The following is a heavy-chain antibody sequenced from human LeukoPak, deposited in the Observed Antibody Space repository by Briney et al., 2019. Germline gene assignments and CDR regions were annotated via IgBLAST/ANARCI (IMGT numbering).Heavy chain of an antibody. CDR3: ARDPGGWGNFDY. CDR1: GFTVTTNS. V-gene: IGHV3-66*01. J-gene: IGHJ4*02. D-gene: IGHD6-19*01. CDR2: IYSGGST. Sequence: GGSLRLSCAVSGFTVTTNSMSWVRQAPGKGLKWVSVIYSGGSTYYPDSVKGRFTISRDYSKNTRYLQMNSLRAEDTAVYYCARDPGGWGNFDYWGQGTLVTVSS.